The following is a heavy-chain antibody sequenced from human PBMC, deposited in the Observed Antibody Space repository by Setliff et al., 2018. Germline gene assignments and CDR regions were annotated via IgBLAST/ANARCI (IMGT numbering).Heavy chain of an antibody. D-gene: IGHD2-2*01. CDR3: ARDRKEIVVKPPAASLDY. V-gene: IGHV1-18*01. Sequence: ASVKVSCKASGYAFGSSGIGWVRQAPGQGLEWMGWISAYNGYIVYAQKFQGRVTMTTDTSTTTAYMEVRSLRSDDTAVYYCARDRKEIVVKPPAASLDYWGRGTQVTVSS. CDR2: ISAYNGYI. CDR1: GYAFGSSG. J-gene: IGHJ4*02.